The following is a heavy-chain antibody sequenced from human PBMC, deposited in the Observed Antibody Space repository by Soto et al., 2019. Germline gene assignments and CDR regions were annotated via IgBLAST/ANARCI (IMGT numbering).Heavy chain of an antibody. Sequence: QVQLQESGPGLVKPSETVSLTCTVSGCSISSYSWSWIRQPAGKGLEWIGHISTRGSTNYNPSLSSRVAMSVDTSENQFSLRLSSVTAADTAVYYCAKDRFLSGSYHGFDYWGQGTLVTVSS. CDR2: ISTRGST. CDR3: AKDRFLSGSYHGFDY. D-gene: IGHD1-26*01. V-gene: IGHV4-4*07. CDR1: GCSISSYS. J-gene: IGHJ4*02.